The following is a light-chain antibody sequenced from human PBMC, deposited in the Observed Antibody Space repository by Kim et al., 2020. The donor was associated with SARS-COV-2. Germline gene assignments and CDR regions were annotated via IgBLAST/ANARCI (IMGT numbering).Light chain of an antibody. Sequence: AIQLTQSPSSLSASVGDRVTITCRASQDIASGLAWYQQKPGKTPKLLLFDASRLQSGVPSRFSGSGSGTDFTLTISSLQPEDFATYYCQQINKSLLTFGGGTKVDIK. CDR1: QDIASG. V-gene: IGKV1D-13*01. CDR3: QQINKSLLT. J-gene: IGKJ4*01. CDR2: DAS.